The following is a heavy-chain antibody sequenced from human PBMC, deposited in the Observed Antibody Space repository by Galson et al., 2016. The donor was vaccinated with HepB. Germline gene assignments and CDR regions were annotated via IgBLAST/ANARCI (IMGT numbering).Heavy chain of an antibody. Sequence: SLRLSCAASGFTFNIYDISWVRQAPGKGLEWVSVIGGNGDRTYYADSVRGRFTISRDNSKNTVYLQMNSLRAEDTAVYYCAKNYGDYPLDWGQGTPVTVSP. CDR3: AKNYGDYPLD. CDR1: GFTFNIYD. J-gene: IGHJ4*02. V-gene: IGHV3-23*01. CDR2: IGGNGDRT. D-gene: IGHD4-17*01.